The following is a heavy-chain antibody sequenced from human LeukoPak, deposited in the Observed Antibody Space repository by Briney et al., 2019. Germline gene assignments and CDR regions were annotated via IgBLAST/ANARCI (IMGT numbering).Heavy chain of an antibody. Sequence: GGSLRRSCAASGFTFSSYAMSWVRQAPGKGLEWVSAISGSGGSTYYADSVKGRFTISRDNSKNTLYLQMNSLRAEDTAVYYCAINGPIAVAGSSSFDYWGQGTLVTVSS. CDR3: AINGPIAVAGSSSFDY. V-gene: IGHV3-23*01. CDR1: GFTFSSYA. CDR2: ISGSGGST. J-gene: IGHJ4*02. D-gene: IGHD6-19*01.